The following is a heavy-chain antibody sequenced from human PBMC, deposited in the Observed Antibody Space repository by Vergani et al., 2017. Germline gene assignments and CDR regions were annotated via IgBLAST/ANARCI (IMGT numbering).Heavy chain of an antibody. V-gene: IGHV3-23*01. Sequence: EVQLLESGGGLVQPGGSLRLSCAASGFTFSSYAMSWVRQAPGKGLEWVSAISGSGGSTYYADSVKGRFTISRDNSKNTVYLEMNSLRSEDTAIYYCAKDYSMRYYHDLFDQWGQGTLVTVSS. CDR3: AKDYSMRYYHDLFDQ. CDR1: GFTFSSYA. CDR2: ISGSGGST. J-gene: IGHJ4*02. D-gene: IGHD3-22*01.